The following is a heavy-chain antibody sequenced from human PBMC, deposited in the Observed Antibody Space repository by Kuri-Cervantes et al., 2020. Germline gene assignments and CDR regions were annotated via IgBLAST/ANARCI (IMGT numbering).Heavy chain of an antibody. D-gene: IGHD3-10*01. CDR3: ARVRGSGGYAYVAD. V-gene: IGHV3-48*04. CDR1: GFTFSSYS. Sequence: GGSLRLSCAASGFTFSSYSMDWVRQAPGKGLEWVSYISSSSSTIYYADSVKGRFTISRDNAKNSVYLQMNSLRAEDTAVYYCARVRGSGGYAYVADWGQGILVTVSS. J-gene: IGHJ4*01. CDR2: ISSSSSTI.